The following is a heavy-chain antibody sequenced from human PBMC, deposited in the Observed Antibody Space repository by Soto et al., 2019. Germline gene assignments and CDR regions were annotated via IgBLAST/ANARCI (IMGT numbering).Heavy chain of an antibody. CDR1: GFTFSSYA. Sequence: GGSLRLSCAASGFTFSSYAMHWVRQAPGKGLEWVAVISYDGSNKYYADSVKGRFTISRDNSKNTLYLQMNSLRAEDTAVYYCARASASSSSWYSSWGQGTMVTVSS. V-gene: IGHV3-30-3*01. J-gene: IGHJ3*01. D-gene: IGHD6-13*01. CDR3: ARASASSSSWYSS. CDR2: ISYDGSNK.